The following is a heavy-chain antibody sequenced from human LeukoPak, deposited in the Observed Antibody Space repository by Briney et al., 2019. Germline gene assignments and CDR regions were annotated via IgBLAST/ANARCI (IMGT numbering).Heavy chain of an antibody. J-gene: IGHJ3*02. V-gene: IGHV1-2*06. CDR2: INPNSGGT. CDR1: GHTFTGGY. CDR3: ARKESDAFDI. Sequence: ASMKVSCKASGHTFTGGYMHWVRQAPGQGLEWMGRINPNSGGTNYAQKFQGRVTMTRDTSISTAYMELSRLRSDDTAVYYCARKESDAFDIWGQGTMVTVSS.